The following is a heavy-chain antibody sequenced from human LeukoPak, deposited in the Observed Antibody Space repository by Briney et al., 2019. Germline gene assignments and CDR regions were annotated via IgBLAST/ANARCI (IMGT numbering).Heavy chain of an antibody. CDR1: AFTFSDYS. J-gene: IGHJ4*02. D-gene: IGHD1-26*01. CDR3: ARDRLRSGSYLLDY. Sequence: GESLTLSCAASAFTFSDYSMNWVRQAPGKGLEWIAYICGRSSTIYYVDSVRGRFTISIDNAKTLSYMQMSSLITEGTAAVYCARDRLRSGSYLLDYRGEGTLVTV. V-gene: IGHV3-48*01. CDR2: ICGRSSTI.